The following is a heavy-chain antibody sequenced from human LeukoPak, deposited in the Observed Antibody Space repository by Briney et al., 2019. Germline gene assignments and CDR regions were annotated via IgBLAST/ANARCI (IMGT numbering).Heavy chain of an antibody. J-gene: IGHJ4*02. CDR3: ARGVKAIAAAGTGFDY. CDR1: GGSISSSSYY. CDR2: IYYSGST. V-gene: IGHV4-39*07. D-gene: IGHD6-13*01. Sequence: SETLSLTCTVSGGSISSSSYYWGWIRQPPGRGLEWIGSIYYSGSTYYNPSLKSRVTISVDTSKNQFSLKLSSVTAADTAVYYCARGVKAIAAAGTGFDYWGQGTLVTVSS.